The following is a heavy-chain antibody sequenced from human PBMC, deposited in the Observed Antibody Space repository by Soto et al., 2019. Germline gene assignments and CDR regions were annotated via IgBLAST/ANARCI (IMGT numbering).Heavy chain of an antibody. D-gene: IGHD6-19*01. V-gene: IGHV4-39*02. J-gene: IGHJ4*02. CDR1: GGSISSNHCY. CDR3: ARITVAGKRGDY. Sequence: QLQLQESGPGLVKPSETLSLTCTVSGGSISSNHCYWGWIRQPPGKGLEWIGSIYYSGHTYYNPSLKSRVTISVDTSKNRFSLKLSSVTAADTAVYYCARITVAGKRGDYWGQGTLVTVSS. CDR2: IYYSGHT.